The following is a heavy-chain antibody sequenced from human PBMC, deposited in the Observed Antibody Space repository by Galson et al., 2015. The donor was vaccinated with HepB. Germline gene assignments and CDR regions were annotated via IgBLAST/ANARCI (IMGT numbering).Heavy chain of an antibody. D-gene: IGHD3-3*01. Sequence: SLRLSCAASGFTFDDYAMHWVRQAPGKGLEWVSGISWNSGSIGYADSVKGRFTISRDNAKNSLYLQMNSLRAEDTALYYCAKALDFWSGYQYYCYYGMDVWGQGTTVTVSS. J-gene: IGHJ6*02. CDR2: ISWNSGSI. V-gene: IGHV3-9*01. CDR1: GFTFDDYA. CDR3: AKALDFWSGYQYYCYYGMDV.